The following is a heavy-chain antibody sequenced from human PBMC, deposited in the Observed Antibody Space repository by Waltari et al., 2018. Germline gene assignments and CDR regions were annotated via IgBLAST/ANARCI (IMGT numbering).Heavy chain of an antibody. CDR1: GGSISSGGYY. Sequence: QVQLQESGPGLVKPSQTLSLTCTVSGGSISSGGYYWSWIRPHPGKGLEWIGYIYYSGSTYYNPSLKSLVTISVDTSKNQFSLKLSSVTAADTAVYYCARGEAYYYDSSGYYFDYWGQGTLVTVSS. J-gene: IGHJ4*02. CDR2: IYYSGST. D-gene: IGHD3-22*01. CDR3: ARGEAYYYDSSGYYFDY. V-gene: IGHV4-31*01.